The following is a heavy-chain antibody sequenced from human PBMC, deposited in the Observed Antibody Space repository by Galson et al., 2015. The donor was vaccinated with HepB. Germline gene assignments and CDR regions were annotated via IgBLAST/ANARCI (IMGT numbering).Heavy chain of an antibody. CDR2: TYYRSKWYN. V-gene: IGHV6-1*01. CDR3: ARDLLWRLRYYDSSGYYYYYYMDV. CDR1: GDSVSSNSAA. Sequence: CAISGDSVSSNSAAWNWIRQSPSRGLEWLGRTYYRSKWYNDYAVSVKSRITINPDTSKNQFSLQLNSVTPEDTAVYYCARDLLWRLRYYDSSGYYYYYYMDVWGQGTLVTVSS. J-gene: IGHJ6*03. D-gene: IGHD3-22*01.